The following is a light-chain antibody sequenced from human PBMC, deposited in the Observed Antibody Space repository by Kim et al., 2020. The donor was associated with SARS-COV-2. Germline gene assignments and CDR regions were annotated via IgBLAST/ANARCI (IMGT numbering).Light chain of an antibody. CDR1: KLGDKY. Sequence: SYELTQPPSVSVSPGQTATITCSGDKLGDKYACXYQQKPGQSPVLLIYQDTKRPSGIPERFSGSNSGNTATLTISGTQALDEADYYCQAWDSTTGGVFGT. CDR2: QDT. J-gene: IGLJ1*01. CDR3: QAWDSTTGGV. V-gene: IGLV3-1*01.